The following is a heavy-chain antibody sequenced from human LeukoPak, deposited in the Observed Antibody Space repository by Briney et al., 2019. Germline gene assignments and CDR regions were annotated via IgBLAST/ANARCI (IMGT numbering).Heavy chain of an antibody. CDR2: ISGSGGST. CDR1: GFTFSSYA. D-gene: IGHD6-13*01. CDR3: AKKIAAAGHNWFDP. V-gene: IGHV3-23*01. J-gene: IGHJ5*02. Sequence: GGSLRLSCAASGFTFSSYAMSWVRQAPGKGLEWVSAISGSGGSTYYADSVKGRYTISRDNSKNTLYLQMNSLRAEDTAVYYCAKKIAAAGHNWFDPWGQGTLVTVSS.